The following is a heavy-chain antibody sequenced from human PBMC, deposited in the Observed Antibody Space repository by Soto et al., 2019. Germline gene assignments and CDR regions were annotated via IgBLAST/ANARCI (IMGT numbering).Heavy chain of an antibody. CDR1: GYSITAGGYY. J-gene: IGHJ5*02. CDR3: ARMYSSGSGWFHP. CDR2: FYSSGSI. V-gene: IGHV4-31*03. D-gene: IGHD6-19*01. Sequence: TSETLSLTCFASGYSITAGGYYWSWIRHHPGKGLEWIGSFYSSGSIIYNPSLRSRVSISGDTSSNQFSMSLTSATAADTARYYCARMYSSGSGWFHPWGQGTLVTVSS.